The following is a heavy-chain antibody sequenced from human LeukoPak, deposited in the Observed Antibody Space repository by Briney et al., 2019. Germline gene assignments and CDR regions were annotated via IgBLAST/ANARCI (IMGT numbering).Heavy chain of an antibody. D-gene: IGHD3-3*01. Sequence: HPGGSLRLSCAASGFTFSSYGMHWVRQAPGKGLEWVAVISYDGSIKYYADSVKGRFTISRDNSKNTLYLQMNSLRAEDTAVYYCAKGLFPGSITIFGEHRYYYYGMDVWGQGTTVTVSS. CDR3: AKGLFPGSITIFGEHRYYYYGMDV. J-gene: IGHJ6*02. CDR2: ISYDGSIK. V-gene: IGHV3-30*18. CDR1: GFTFSSYG.